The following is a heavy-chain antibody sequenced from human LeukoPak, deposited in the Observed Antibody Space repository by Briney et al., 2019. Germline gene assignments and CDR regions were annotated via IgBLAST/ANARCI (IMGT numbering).Heavy chain of an antibody. J-gene: IGHJ4*02. CDR1: GYIFTGYY. CDR2: IYPYTGGT. Sequence: ASVKVSCKASGYIFTGYYMYWVRQAPGQGLEWMGCIYPYTGGTDSAQKFLDRITMTRETSYKPDFSEMRRLISDDTAVFYCWRYYGEARPYWGQGTLVSVSS. V-gene: IGHV1-2*02. D-gene: IGHD4-17*01. CDR3: WRYYGEARPY.